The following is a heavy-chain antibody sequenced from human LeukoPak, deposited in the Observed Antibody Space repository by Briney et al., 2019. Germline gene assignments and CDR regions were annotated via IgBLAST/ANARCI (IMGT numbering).Heavy chain of an antibody. CDR2: INHSGST. D-gene: IGHD3-22*01. V-gene: IGHV4-34*01. CDR1: GGSFSGYY. J-gene: IGHJ5*02. CDR3: AHYDSSGYYSGWLDP. Sequence: SETLSLTCAVYGGSFSGYYWSWIRQPPGKGLEWIGEINHSGSTNYNPSLKSRVTISVDTSKNQFSLKLSSVTAADTAVYYCAHYDSSGYYSGWLDPWGQGTLVTVSS.